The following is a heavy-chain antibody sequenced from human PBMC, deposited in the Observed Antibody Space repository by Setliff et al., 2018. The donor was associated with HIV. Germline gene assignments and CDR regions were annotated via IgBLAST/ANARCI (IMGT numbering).Heavy chain of an antibody. CDR3: ARGRYYYYFMDV. J-gene: IGHJ6*03. CDR2: IYHSGTS. V-gene: IGHV4-59*02. CDR1: GGSVSGHY. Sequence: PSETLSLTCSVSGGSVSGHYWSWIRQPPGKGLEWIGYIYHSGTSDKNPSLKSRVTMSVDTSKNQFSLKVRSVTAADTAVYYCARGRYYYYFMDVWGKGTTVTVSS.